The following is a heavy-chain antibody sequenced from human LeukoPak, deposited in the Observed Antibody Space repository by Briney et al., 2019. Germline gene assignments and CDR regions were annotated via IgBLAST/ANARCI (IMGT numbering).Heavy chain of an antibody. Sequence: GGSLRLSCAASGFTFSSYGMHWVRQAPGKGLEWVAVIWYDGSNKYYADSVKGRFTISRDNSKNSLHLEMNSLRSEDSALYYCAKDTGTGWSFDSWGQGTLVTVSS. CDR1: GFTFSSYG. CDR3: AKDTGTGWSFDS. CDR2: IWYDGSNK. D-gene: IGHD6-19*01. V-gene: IGHV3-33*03. J-gene: IGHJ5*01.